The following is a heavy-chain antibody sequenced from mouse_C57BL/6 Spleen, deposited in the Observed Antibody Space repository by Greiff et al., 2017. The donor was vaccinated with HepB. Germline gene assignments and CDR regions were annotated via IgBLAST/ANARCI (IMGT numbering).Heavy chain of an antibody. V-gene: IGHV1-82*01. J-gene: IGHJ3*01. CDR3: ARSTGTWFAY. D-gene: IGHD4-1*02. CDR2: IYPGDGDT. CDR1: GYAFSSSW. Sequence: VKLMESGPELVKPGASVKISCKASGYAFSSSWMNWVKQRPGKGLEWIGRIYPGDGDTNYNGKFKGKATLTAAKSSSTAYMQLSSLTSEDSAVYFCARSTGTWFAYWGQGTLVTVSA.